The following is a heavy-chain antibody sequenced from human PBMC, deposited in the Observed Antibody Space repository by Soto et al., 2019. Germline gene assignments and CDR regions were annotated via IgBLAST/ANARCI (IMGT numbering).Heavy chain of an antibody. V-gene: IGHV1-18*01. CDR3: ARIDIVGAAPGHYYGMDV. J-gene: IGHJ6*02. CDR2: ISAYNGNT. D-gene: IGHD1-26*01. Sequence: ASVNVSCKASGYTFTSYGISWVRQAPGQGLEWMGWISAYNGNTNYAQKLQGRVTMTTDTSTSTAYMELRSLRSDDTAVYYCARIDIVGAAPGHYYGMDVWGQGTTVTVSS. CDR1: GYTFTSYG.